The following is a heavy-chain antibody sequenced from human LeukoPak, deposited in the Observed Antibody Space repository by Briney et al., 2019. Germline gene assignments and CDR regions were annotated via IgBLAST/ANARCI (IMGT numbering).Heavy chain of an antibody. V-gene: IGHV5-10-1*01. CDR2: IDPSDSYT. Sequence: GESLQISRKGSGYSFTSYWISWVRQMPGKGLEWMGRIDPSDSYTNYSPSFQGHVTISADKSISTAYLQWSSLKASDTAMYYCARYGSGSYPFDYWGQGTLVTVSS. J-gene: IGHJ4*02. CDR3: ARYGSGSYPFDY. CDR1: GYSFTSYW. D-gene: IGHD3-10*01.